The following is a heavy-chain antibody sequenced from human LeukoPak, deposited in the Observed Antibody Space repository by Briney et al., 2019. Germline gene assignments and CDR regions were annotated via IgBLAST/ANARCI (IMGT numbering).Heavy chain of an antibody. CDR3: ARVYCSSTSCRHYYGMDV. D-gene: IGHD2-2*01. CDR2: IYYSGST. CDR1: GGSISSYY. J-gene: IGHJ6*02. V-gene: IGHV4-59*12. Sequence: PSETLSLTCTVSGGSISSYYWSWIQQPPGKGLEWIGYIYYSGSTNYNPSLKSRVTISVDTSKNQFSLKLSSVTAADTAVYYCARVYCSSTSCRHYYGMDVWGQGTTVTVSS.